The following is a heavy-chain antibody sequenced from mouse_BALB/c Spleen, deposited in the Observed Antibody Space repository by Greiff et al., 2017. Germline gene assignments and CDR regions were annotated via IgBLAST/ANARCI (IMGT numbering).Heavy chain of an antibody. V-gene: IGHV1-63*02. D-gene: IGHD2-1*01. CDR3: ARSIVDGNYLFAY. J-gene: IGHJ3*01. CDR1: GYTFTNYW. Sequence: VQLQQSGAELVRPGTSVKISCKASGYTFTNYWLGWVKQRPGHGLEWIGDIYPGGGYTNYNEKFKGKATLTADTSSSTAYMQLSSLTSEDSAVYFCARSIVDGNYLFAYWGQGTLVTVSA. CDR2: IYPGGGYT.